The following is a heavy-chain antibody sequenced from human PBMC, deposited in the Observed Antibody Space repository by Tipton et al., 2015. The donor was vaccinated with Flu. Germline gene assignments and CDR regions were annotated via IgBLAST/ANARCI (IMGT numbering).Heavy chain of an antibody. Sequence: TLSLTCTVSSGSIRSTDYFCAWIRQPPGKRLELIGSIYPSGTTYYNPSLKSRVTISVDTSKSQFSLMLRSVTAADTAVYYCAREVPRFSDIVIGPAAIHNCFEPWGQGTRVTVSS. V-gene: IGHV4-39*02. CDR3: AREVPRFSDIVIGPAAIHNCFEP. CDR1: SGSIRSTDYF. J-gene: IGHJ5*02. CDR2: IYPSGTT. D-gene: IGHD2-2*01.